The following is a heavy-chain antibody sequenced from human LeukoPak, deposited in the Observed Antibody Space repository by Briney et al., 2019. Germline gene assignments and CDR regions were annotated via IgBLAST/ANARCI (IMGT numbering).Heavy chain of an antibody. CDR1: GFTFSSYS. V-gene: IGHV3-21*01. D-gene: IGHD3-10*01. CDR2: ISSSRSYI. J-gene: IGHJ4*02. CDR3: ARDLRFGELLFSDYFDY. Sequence: PGGSLRLFCAASGFTFSSYSMNWVHQAPGKGLEWVSSISSSRSYIYYADSVKGRFTISRDNAKNSLYLQMNSLRAENTAVYYCARDLRFGELLFSDYFDYWGQGALVTVSS.